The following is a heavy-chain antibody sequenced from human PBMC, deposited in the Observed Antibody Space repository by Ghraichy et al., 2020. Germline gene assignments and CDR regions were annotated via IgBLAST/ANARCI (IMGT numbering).Heavy chain of an antibody. J-gene: IGHJ5*02. D-gene: IGHD6-19*01. CDR1: GYTFTGYY. CDR2: INPNSGGT. CDR3: ATAPGLPYSSGWYNWFDP. Sequence: ASVKVSCKASGYTFTGYYMHWVRQAPGQGLEWMGWINPNSGGTNYAQKFQGRVTMTRDTSISTAYMELSRLRSEDTAVYYCATAPGLPYSSGWYNWFDPWGQGSLVTVSS. V-gene: IGHV1-2*02.